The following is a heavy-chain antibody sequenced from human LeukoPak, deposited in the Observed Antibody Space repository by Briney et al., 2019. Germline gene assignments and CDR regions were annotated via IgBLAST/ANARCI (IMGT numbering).Heavy chain of an antibody. J-gene: IGHJ6*03. Sequence: SETLSLTCTVSGGSISSGDYYWGWIRQPPGKGLEWIGSIYYSGSTYYNPSLKSRVTISVDTSKNQFSLKLSSVTAADTAVYYCARLHYYYYYMDVWGKGTTVTVSS. V-gene: IGHV4-39*01. CDR1: GGSISSGDYY. CDR3: ARLHYYYYYMDV. CDR2: IYYSGST.